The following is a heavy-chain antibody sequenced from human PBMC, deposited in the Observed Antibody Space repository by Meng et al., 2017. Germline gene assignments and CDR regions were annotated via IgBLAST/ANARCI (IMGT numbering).Heavy chain of an antibody. Sequence: SETLSLTCAISGDSVSSNSAAWNWIRQSPSRGLEWLGRTYYGSKWYNDYAVSVKSRITINPDTSKNQFSLQLNSVTPEDTAVYYCARGLLTAGWLVPGDAFDIWGQGTMVTVSS. D-gene: IGHD6-19*01. J-gene: IGHJ3*02. V-gene: IGHV6-1*01. CDR2: TYYGSKWYN. CDR1: GDSVSSNSAA. CDR3: ARGLLTAGWLVPGDAFDI.